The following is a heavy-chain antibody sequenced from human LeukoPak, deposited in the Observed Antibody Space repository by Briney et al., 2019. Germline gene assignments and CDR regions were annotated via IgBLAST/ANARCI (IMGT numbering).Heavy chain of an antibody. J-gene: IGHJ4*02. CDR3: AAVVPAGYYYFDY. CDR2: IYPGDSDT. D-gene: IGHD2-2*01. CDR1: GYSFTSYW. Sequence: GESLKISCKGSGYSFTSYWIGWVRQMPGKGLEWMGIIYPGDSDTRYSPSFQGQVTISADKSISTAYLQWSSLKASGTAMYYCAAVVPAGYYYFDYWGQGTLVTVSS. V-gene: IGHV5-51*01.